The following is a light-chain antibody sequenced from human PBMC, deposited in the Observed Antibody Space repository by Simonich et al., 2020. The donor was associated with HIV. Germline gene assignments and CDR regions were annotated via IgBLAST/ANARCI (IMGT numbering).Light chain of an antibody. CDR1: SGSVSTRYY. V-gene: IGLV8-61*01. CDR3: VLYMGSGISV. J-gene: IGLJ3*02. CDR2: NTN. Sequence: QTVVTQEPSFSVSPGGTVTLTCGLSSGSVSTRYYPSWYQQTPGQAPRTLIYNTNIRSSGVPDRFSGSILGNKAALSITGAQADDEGDYYCVLYMGSGISVFGGGTKLTVL.